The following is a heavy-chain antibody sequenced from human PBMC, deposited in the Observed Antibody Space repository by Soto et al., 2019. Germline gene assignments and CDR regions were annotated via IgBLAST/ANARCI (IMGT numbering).Heavy chain of an antibody. Sequence: AGGSLRLSCAASGFTFSSYWMHWVRQAPGKGLVWVSRINSDGSSTSYADSVKGRFTISRDNAKNTLYLQMNSLRAEDTAVYYCARWVVSSSGFLDYWGQGTLVTVSS. CDR1: GFTFSSYW. V-gene: IGHV3-74*01. J-gene: IGHJ4*02. CDR3: ARWVVSSSGFLDY. D-gene: IGHD6-6*01. CDR2: INSDGSST.